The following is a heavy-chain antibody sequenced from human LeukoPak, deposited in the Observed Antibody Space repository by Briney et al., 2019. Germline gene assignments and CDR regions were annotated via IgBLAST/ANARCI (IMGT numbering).Heavy chain of an antibody. CDR3: ARDHDYGPDY. J-gene: IGHJ4*02. D-gene: IGHD4/OR15-4a*01. Sequence: ASVKVSCKASGYTFTVRYMLWLRQAPGQGLEWMGWIKPDSGATNFAQNFQGRVTMTSDTSINTAYMELSSLTSDDTAMYYCARDHDYGPDYWGQGTLVTVSA. V-gene: IGHV1-2*02. CDR2: IKPDSGAT. CDR1: GYTFTVRY.